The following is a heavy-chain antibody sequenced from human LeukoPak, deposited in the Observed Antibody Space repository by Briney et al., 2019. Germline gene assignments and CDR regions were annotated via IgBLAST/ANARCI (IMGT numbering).Heavy chain of an antibody. Sequence: ASVKVSCKASGYTFTGYYMHWVRQAPGQGLEWMGWINPNSGGTNYAQKFQGRVTMTRDTSISTAYMELSRLRSDDTAVYYCARGEGLYYDFWSGYRGPRDYWGQGTLVTVSS. J-gene: IGHJ4*02. CDR2: INPNSGGT. D-gene: IGHD3-3*01. CDR1: GYTFTGYY. V-gene: IGHV1-2*02. CDR3: ARGEGLYYDFWSGYRGPRDY.